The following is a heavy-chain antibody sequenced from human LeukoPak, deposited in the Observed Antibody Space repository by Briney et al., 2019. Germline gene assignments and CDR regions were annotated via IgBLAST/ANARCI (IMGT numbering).Heavy chain of an antibody. Sequence: PGGSLRLSCAASGFTFSSYNMNWVRQTPGKGLEWVSYISFSSSTIYYADSVKGRFTIPRDNADNSLYLQMNSLRAEDTAVYYCARDSYGLDYWGQGTLVTVSS. CDR3: ARDSYGLDY. J-gene: IGHJ4*02. CDR2: ISFSSSTI. D-gene: IGHD3-16*01. CDR1: GFTFSSYN. V-gene: IGHV3-48*01.